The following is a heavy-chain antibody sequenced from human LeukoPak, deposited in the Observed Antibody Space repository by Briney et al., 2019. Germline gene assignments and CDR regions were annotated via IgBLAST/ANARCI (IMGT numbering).Heavy chain of an antibody. Sequence: GGSLRLSCAASGFTVSSNYMSWVRQAPGKGLEWVANIKQDGSEKYYVDSVKGRFTISRDNAKNSLYLQMNSLRAEDTAVYYCARDLWWLNDYWGQGTLVTVSS. CDR3: ARDLWWLNDY. CDR2: IKQDGSEK. CDR1: GFTVSSNY. J-gene: IGHJ4*02. V-gene: IGHV3-7*01. D-gene: IGHD2-8*02.